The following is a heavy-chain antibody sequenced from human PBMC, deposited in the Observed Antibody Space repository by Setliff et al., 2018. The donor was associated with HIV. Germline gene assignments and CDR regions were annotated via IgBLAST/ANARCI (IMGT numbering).Heavy chain of an antibody. D-gene: IGHD1-1*01. CDR1: GYSFSNYW. CDR3: ARSDSANWYVDY. CDR2: IYPSDSDT. J-gene: IGHJ4*02. V-gene: IGHV5-51*01. Sequence: PGESLKISCKGSGYSFSNYWIGWVRHMPGKGLEWMAIIYPSDSDTRYSPSFQGQVTISADKSINTAFLQWSSLKASDTAMFYCARSDSANWYVDYWGQGTLVTVSS.